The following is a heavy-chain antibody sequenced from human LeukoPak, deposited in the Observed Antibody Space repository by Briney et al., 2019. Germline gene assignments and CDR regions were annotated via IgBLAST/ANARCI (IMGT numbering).Heavy chain of an antibody. V-gene: IGHV4-38-2*02. Sequence: SETLSLTCAVSGYSISSDYYWGCIRQPPGKRLEWTGSIYHSGTTNYNPSLKSRVSMSVDTSKNQLSLKLSSVTAADTAVYYCARDRPIEGGSWFITWFDPWGQGTLVTVSS. CDR3: ARDRPIEGGSWFITWFDP. CDR1: GYSISSDYY. CDR2: IYHSGTT. J-gene: IGHJ5*02. D-gene: IGHD3-10*01.